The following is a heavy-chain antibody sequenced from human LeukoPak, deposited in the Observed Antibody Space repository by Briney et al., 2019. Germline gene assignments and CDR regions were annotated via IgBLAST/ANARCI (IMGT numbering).Heavy chain of an antibody. CDR3: AKPSIAVAGTLYFDF. J-gene: IGHJ4*02. Sequence: GGSLRLSCTASGFTSSSYGMHWVRQAPGKGLDWVAFIRYDGSNKYYADSVKGRFTISRDNSKNTLYLQMNSLRAEDTAVYYCAKPSIAVAGTLYFDFWGQGTLVTVSS. D-gene: IGHD6-19*01. V-gene: IGHV3-30*02. CDR1: GFTSSSYG. CDR2: IRYDGSNK.